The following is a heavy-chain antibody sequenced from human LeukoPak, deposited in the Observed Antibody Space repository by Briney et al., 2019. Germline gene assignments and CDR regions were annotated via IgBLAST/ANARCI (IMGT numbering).Heavy chain of an antibody. CDR1: GFTFSSYG. D-gene: IGHD4-11*01. V-gene: IGHV3-23*01. Sequence: GGSLRLSCAASGFTFSSYGMSWVRQAPGKGLEWVSTISGSGGSTYYADSVKGRFTISRDNSKNTLYLQMNSLRAEDTAVYYCAKGTYGNYDLYAGRWGQGTLVTVSS. CDR2: ISGSGGST. J-gene: IGHJ4*02. CDR3: AKGTYGNYDLYAGR.